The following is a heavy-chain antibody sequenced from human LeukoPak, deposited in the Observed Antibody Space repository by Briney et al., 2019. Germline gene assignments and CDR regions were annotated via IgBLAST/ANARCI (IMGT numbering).Heavy chain of an antibody. J-gene: IGHJ3*01. D-gene: IGHD1-26*01. Sequence: PSETLSLTCAVYGGSFSGYYWSWIRQPPGKGLEWIGEINHSGSTNYNPSLKSRVTISVDTSKNQFSLKLSFVTAADTAVYYCAKWTEGGAFDSWGQGTMLIVSS. V-gene: IGHV4-34*01. CDR2: INHSGST. CDR1: GGSFSGYY. CDR3: AKWTEGGAFDS.